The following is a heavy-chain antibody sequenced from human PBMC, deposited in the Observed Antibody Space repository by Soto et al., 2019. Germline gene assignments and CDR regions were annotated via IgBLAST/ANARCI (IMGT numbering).Heavy chain of an antibody. CDR3: ARDPGMGYGSARYFDY. J-gene: IGHJ4*02. D-gene: IGHD5-18*01. V-gene: IGHV3-11*01. Sequence: GASLRLSCAASGFTFSYYYMSWIRQAPGKGLEWVSYISSSGSTIYYADSVKGRFTISRDNAKNSLYLQMNSLRAEDTAVYYCARDPGMGYGSARYFDYWGQGTLVTVSS. CDR1: GFTFSYYY. CDR2: ISSSGSTI.